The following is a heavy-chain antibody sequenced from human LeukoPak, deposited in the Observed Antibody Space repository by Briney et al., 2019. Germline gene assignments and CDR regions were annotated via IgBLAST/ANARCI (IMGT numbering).Heavy chain of an antibody. Sequence: GGSLRLSCAASGFTFSSYWMSWVRQAPGKGLEWVANIKQDGSEKYYVDSVKGRFTISRDNAKNSLYLQMNSQRAEDTAVYYCARAHSGSYFNWFDPWGQGTLVTVSS. D-gene: IGHD1-26*01. CDR3: ARAHSGSYFNWFDP. V-gene: IGHV3-7*01. CDR2: IKQDGSEK. J-gene: IGHJ5*02. CDR1: GFTFSSYW.